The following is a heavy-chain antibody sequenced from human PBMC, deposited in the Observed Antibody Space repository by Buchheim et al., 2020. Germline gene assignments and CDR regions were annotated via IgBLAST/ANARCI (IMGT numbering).Heavy chain of an antibody. CDR1: GGSISSGDYY. CDR3: ARGPLYSTRMYFDY. CDR2: IYYSRNT. Sequence: QVQLQESGPGLVKPSQTLSLTCTVSGGSISSGDYYWSWIRQPPGKGLEGIGYIYYSRNTYYNPALKSRITISVDTSKNQFSLKLSSVTAADTAVYYCARGPLYSTRMYFDYWGQGTL. J-gene: IGHJ4*02. D-gene: IGHD4-11*01. V-gene: IGHV4-30-4*01.